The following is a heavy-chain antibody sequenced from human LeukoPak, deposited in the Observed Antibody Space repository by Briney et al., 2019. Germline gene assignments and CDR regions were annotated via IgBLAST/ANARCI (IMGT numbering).Heavy chain of an antibody. Sequence: GESLKISCKGSGYNFTSYWIGWVRQMPGKGLEWMGIIYPGDSDTRYSPSFQGQVTISADKSISTAYLQWSSLKASDTAMYYCARRGRGYNLDNWFDPWGQGTLVTVSS. J-gene: IGHJ5*02. V-gene: IGHV5-51*01. CDR1: GYNFTSYW. CDR3: ARRGRGYNLDNWFDP. D-gene: IGHD5-24*01. CDR2: IYPGDSDT.